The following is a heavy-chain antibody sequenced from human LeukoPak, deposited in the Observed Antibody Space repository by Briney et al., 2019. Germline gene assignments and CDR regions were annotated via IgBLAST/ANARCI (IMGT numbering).Heavy chain of an antibody. V-gene: IGHV3-23*01. D-gene: IGHD3-3*01. CDR1: GFTFSSYA. CDR2: ISGSGGST. CDR3: AADIRSGITIFGVVISGMDV. Sequence: GGSLRLSCAASGFTFSSYAMSWVRQAPGKGLEWVSAISGSGGSTYYADSVKGRFTISRDNSKNTLYLQMNSLRAEDTAVYYRAADIRSGITIFGVVISGMDVWGQGTTVTVSS. J-gene: IGHJ6*02.